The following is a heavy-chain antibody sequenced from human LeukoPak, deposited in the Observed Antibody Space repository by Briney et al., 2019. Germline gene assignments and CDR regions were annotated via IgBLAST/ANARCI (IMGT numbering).Heavy chain of an antibody. CDR2: IKQDGSEK. CDR3: ARARYDSSGCLDY. D-gene: IGHD3-22*01. J-gene: IGHJ4*02. Sequence: PGGSLRLSCAASGFTFSSNWVSWVRQAPGKGLEWVANIKQDGSEKYYVDSVKGRFTISRDNAKNSLYLQMNSLRAEDTAVYYCARARYDSSGCLDYWGQGTLVTVSS. CDR1: GFTFSSNW. V-gene: IGHV3-7*01.